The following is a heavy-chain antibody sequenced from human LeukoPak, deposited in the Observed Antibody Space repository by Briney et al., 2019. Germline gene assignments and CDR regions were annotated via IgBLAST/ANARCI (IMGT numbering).Heavy chain of an antibody. CDR3: ARDWASSWYFRWFDP. D-gene: IGHD6-13*01. J-gene: IGHJ5*02. CDR2: IYTSGST. Sequence: SETLCLTCTVSGGSISSGSYYWSWIRQPAGKGLEWIGRIYTSGSTNYNPSLKRRVTISVDTSKNQFSLKLSSVTAADTAVYYCARDWASSWYFRWFDPWGQGTLVTVSS. CDR1: GGSISSGSYY. V-gene: IGHV4-61*02.